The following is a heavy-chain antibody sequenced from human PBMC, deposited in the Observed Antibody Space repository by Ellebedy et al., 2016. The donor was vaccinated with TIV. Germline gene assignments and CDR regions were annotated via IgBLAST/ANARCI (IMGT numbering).Heavy chain of an antibody. CDR3: ARDLLRGGRITPPGWFDP. CDR1: GFTFSDYY. D-gene: IGHD3-3*01. J-gene: IGHJ5*02. Sequence: PGGSLRLSCAASGFTFSDYYMSWIRQAPGKGLEWVSYISSSSSYTNYADSLKGRFTISRDNSKNTLYLQMNSLRAEDTAVYYCARDLLRGGRITPPGWFDPWGQGTLVTVSS. CDR2: ISSSSSYT. V-gene: IGHV3-11*06.